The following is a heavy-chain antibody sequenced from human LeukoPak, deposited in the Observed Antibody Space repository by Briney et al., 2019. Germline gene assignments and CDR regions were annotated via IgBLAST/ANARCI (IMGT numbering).Heavy chain of an antibody. D-gene: IGHD2-15*01. Sequence: QAGGSLRLSCAASGYTFSSYWMHWVRQAPGKGLVWVSRIDTDGSITSYTDSVKGRFTISRDNAKNSLSLEMNSLRAEDTAVYYCVRDHYWAFDYWGQGTLVTVSS. CDR2: IDTDGSIT. V-gene: IGHV3-74*01. CDR3: VRDHYWAFDY. CDR1: GYTFSSYW. J-gene: IGHJ4*02.